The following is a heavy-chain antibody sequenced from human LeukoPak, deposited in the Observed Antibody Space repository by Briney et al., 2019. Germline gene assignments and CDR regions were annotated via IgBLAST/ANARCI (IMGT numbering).Heavy chain of an antibody. Sequence: QPGGSLRLSCAASGFTFSSNWMHWVRQGPGKGLVWVSRISTDGSSTTYADSVKGRFTISRDNAKNTLHLQMNSLRAEDTAVYYCSRASSCVPNLLDYWGQGTLVTVSS. V-gene: IGHV3-74*01. CDR1: GFTFSSNW. CDR2: ISTDGSST. J-gene: IGHJ4*02. D-gene: IGHD2-15*01. CDR3: SRASSCVPNLLDY.